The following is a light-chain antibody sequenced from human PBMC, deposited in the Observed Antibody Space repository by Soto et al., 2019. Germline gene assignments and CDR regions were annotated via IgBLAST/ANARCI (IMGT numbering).Light chain of an antibody. CDR1: SSDVGGYNY. Sequence: QSALTQPASVSGSPRQSITISCTGTSSDVGGYNYVSWYQQHPGKAPKLMIYDVSNRPSGVSNRFSGSKSGNTASLTISGLQAEDEADYYCSSYTSSSTDVVFGGGTKLTVL. CDR3: SSYTSSSTDVV. CDR2: DVS. V-gene: IGLV2-14*01. J-gene: IGLJ2*01.